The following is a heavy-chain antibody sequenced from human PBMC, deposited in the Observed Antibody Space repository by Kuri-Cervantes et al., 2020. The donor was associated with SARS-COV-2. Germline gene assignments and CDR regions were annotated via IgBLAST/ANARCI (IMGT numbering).Heavy chain of an antibody. CDR2: IIPILGPA. V-gene: IGHV1-69*10. CDR3: ARGGVATPYYAMDV. D-gene: IGHD2-21*01. CDR1: GGTFRNYG. Sequence: SVKVSCKASGGTFRNYGFSLVRQAPGQRLEWMGGIIPILGPANYAPRFQGRATITADQSTNIAYVELNSLTSEDTAVYYCARGGVATPYYAMDVWGQGTTVTVSS. J-gene: IGHJ6*02.